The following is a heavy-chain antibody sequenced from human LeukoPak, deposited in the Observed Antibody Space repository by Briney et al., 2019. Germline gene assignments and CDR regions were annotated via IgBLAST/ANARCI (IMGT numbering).Heavy chain of an antibody. J-gene: IGHJ4*02. CDR2: ISSSSSYI. Sequence: PGGSLRLSCVVSGFRFSSYWMNWVRQAPGKGLEWVSSISSSSSYIYYADSVKGRFTISRDNAKNSLYLQMNSLRAEDTAVYYCARVRIAVAQRLERYFDYWGQGTLVTVSS. V-gene: IGHV3-21*01. CDR1: GFRFSSYW. D-gene: IGHD6-19*01. CDR3: ARVRIAVAQRLERYFDY.